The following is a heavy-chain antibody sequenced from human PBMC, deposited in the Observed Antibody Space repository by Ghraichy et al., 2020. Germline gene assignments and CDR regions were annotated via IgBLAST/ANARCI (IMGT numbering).Heavy chain of an antibody. J-gene: IGHJ6*02. Sequence: SETLSLTCTVSGGSVSSGGYYWSWIRQPPGKGLEWIGYIYHSGSTKCNPSLKSRVTISVDTSKNQFSLKLSSVTAADTALYYCARFRYYYGPSNGYGMDIWGQGTTVTVSS. CDR2: IYHSGST. CDR3: ARFRYYYGPSNGYGMDI. D-gene: IGHD3-10*01. CDR1: GGSVSSGGYY. V-gene: IGHV4-61*08.